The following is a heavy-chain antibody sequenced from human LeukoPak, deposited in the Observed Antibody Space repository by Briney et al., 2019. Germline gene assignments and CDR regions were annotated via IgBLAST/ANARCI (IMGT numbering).Heavy chain of an antibody. CDR1: GGSISSYY. CDR2: IYYSGST. D-gene: IGHD6-19*01. Sequence: SETLSLTCTVSGGSISSYYWSWIRQPPGKGLEWIGYIYYSGSTNYNPSLKSRVTISVDTSKNQFSLKLSPVTAADTAVYYCARVGLSSGWLPGWFDPWGQGTLVTVSS. V-gene: IGHV4-59*01. CDR3: ARVGLSSGWLPGWFDP. J-gene: IGHJ5*02.